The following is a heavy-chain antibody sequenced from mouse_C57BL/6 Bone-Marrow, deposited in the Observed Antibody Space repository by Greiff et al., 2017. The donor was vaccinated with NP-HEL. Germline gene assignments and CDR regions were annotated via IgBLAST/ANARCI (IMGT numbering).Heavy chain of an antibody. Sequence: VQLVESGAELVKPGASVKMSCKASGYTFTTYPIEWMKQNHGKSLEWIGNFHPYNDDTKYNEKFKGKATLTVEKSSSTVYLELSRLTSDDSAVYYCARGHYYGSSLHFDYWGQGTTLTVSS. J-gene: IGHJ2*01. V-gene: IGHV1-47*01. CDR1: GYTFTTYP. CDR3: ARGHYYGSSLHFDY. D-gene: IGHD1-1*01. CDR2: FHPYNDDT.